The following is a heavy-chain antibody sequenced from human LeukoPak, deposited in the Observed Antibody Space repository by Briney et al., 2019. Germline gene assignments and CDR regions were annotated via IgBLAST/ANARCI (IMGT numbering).Heavy chain of an antibody. CDR1: RFTFRSYS. D-gene: IGHD3-22*01. J-gene: IGHJ4*02. CDR3: ARAEYYYDSSGYPTH. V-gene: IGHV3-21*01. Sequence: GGSLRLSCAASRFTFRSYSMNWVRQAPGKGLEGVSSISSSSNYIYYADSVKGRFTISRDNAKNSLYLQMNSLRAEDTAVYYCARAEYYYDSSGYPTHWGQGNLVTVSS. CDR2: ISSSSNYI.